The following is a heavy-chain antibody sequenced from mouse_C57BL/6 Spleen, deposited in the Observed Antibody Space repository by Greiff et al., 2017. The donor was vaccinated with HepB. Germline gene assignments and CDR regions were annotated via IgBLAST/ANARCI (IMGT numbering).Heavy chain of an antibody. CDR1: GYAFSSSW. V-gene: IGHV1-82*01. Sequence: ESGPELVKPGASVKISCKASGYAFSSSWMNWVKQRPGKGLEWIGRIYPGDGDTNYNGKFKGKATLTADKSSSTAYMQLSSLTSEDSAVYFCARSTVVATDYWGQGTTLTVSS. J-gene: IGHJ2*01. CDR3: ARSTVVATDY. D-gene: IGHD1-1*01. CDR2: IYPGDGDT.